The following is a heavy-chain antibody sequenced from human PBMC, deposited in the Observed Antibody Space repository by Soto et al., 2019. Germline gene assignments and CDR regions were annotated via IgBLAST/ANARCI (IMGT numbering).Heavy chain of an antibody. CDR2: ISAYNGNT. CDR3: AREGYCSGGSCYSVVGYYGMDV. J-gene: IGHJ6*02. CDR1: GYTFTSYG. D-gene: IGHD2-15*01. V-gene: IGHV1-18*01. Sequence: ASVKVSCKASGYTFTSYGISWVRQAPGQGLEWMGWISAYNGNTNYAQKLQGRVTMTTDTSTSTAYMELRSLRSDDTAVYYCAREGYCSGGSCYSVVGYYGMDVWGQGTTVTVSS.